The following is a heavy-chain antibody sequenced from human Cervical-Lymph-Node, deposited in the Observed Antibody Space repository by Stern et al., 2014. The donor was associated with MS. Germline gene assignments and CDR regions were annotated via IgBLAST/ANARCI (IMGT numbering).Heavy chain of an antibody. D-gene: IGHD3-3*01. CDR3: ARDSLIRTFGVEEGMDV. Sequence: QLVQSGAEVKKPGASVKVSCKASGYFFTSYGISWVRQAPGQGLEWMGWISADNGDTNYAQNVQGRVTMTTDTSTNTAYMELSSLRSDDTALYYCARDSLIRTFGVEEGMDVGGQGTTVTVSS. V-gene: IGHV1-18*01. J-gene: IGHJ6*02. CDR1: GYFFTSYG. CDR2: ISADNGDT.